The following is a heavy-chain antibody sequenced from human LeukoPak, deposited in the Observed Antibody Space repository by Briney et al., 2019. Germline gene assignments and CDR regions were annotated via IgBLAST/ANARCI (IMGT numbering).Heavy chain of an antibody. CDR3: ARDKGYSGSGSPY. CDR2: ISSGGRAI. V-gene: IGHV3-48*04. J-gene: IGHJ4*02. Sequence: PGGSQRLSCAASGFTFSSYSMMWVRQAPGKGLEWVSYISSGGRAISYADSVEGRFTISRDDPKNSVYLQMNSLRAEDTAVYYCARDKGYSGSGSPYWGQGTLVTVSS. CDR1: GFTFSSYS. D-gene: IGHD3-10*01.